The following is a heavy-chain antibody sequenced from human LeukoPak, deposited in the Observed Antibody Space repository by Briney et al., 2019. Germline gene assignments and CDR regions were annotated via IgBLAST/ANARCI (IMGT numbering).Heavy chain of an antibody. V-gene: IGHV3-33*06. J-gene: IGHJ5*02. CDR2: IWHDGIKT. D-gene: IGHD3-10*01. CDR3: AKDLSYGSNWFDP. CDR1: EFTFKNYG. Sequence: GGSLRLSCAASEFTFKNYGMHWVRQAPGKGLEWVALIWHDGIKTYYADSVKGRFTISRDDSQNTLYLQMNSLRAEDTAVYFCAKDLSYGSNWFDPWGQGTLVTVSS.